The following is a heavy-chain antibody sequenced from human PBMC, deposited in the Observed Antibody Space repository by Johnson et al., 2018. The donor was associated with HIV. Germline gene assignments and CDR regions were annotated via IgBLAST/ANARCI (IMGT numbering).Heavy chain of an antibody. Sequence: QVQLVESGGGVVQPGGSLRLSCAASGFTFSSYGMHWVRQAPGKGLEWVAVISYDGSNKKYAYSVKGRFTISRDNSNNTLSLQMNSLRAEDTAVYYCARYGISFVGATTVKWAFDIWGQGTMVTVSS. V-gene: IGHV3-30*03. CDR3: ARYGISFVGATTVKWAFDI. D-gene: IGHD1-26*01. J-gene: IGHJ3*02. CDR1: GFTFSSYG. CDR2: ISYDGSNK.